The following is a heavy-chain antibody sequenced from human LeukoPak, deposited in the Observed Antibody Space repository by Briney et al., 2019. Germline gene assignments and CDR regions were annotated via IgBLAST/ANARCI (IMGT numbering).Heavy chain of an antibody. V-gene: IGHV1-2*02. CDR3: ARDGAHCSSTSCYVGDYFDY. Sequence: GASVKVSCKASGYTFTGYYMHWVRQTPGQGLEWMGWINPNSGGTNYAQKFQGRVTMTRDTSISTAYMELSRLRSDDTAVYYCARDGAHCSSTSCYVGDYFDYWGQGTLVTVSS. CDR2: INPNSGGT. D-gene: IGHD2-2*01. CDR1: GYTFTGYY. J-gene: IGHJ4*02.